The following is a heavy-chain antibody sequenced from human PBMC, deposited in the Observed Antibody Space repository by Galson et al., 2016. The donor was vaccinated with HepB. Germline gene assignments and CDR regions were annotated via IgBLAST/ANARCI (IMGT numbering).Heavy chain of an antibody. Sequence: ETLSLTCAVYGGSLRGYYWSWIRQPPGKGLEWIGEINHSGNTNYNPSLKSRVTMTVDASKNQFSLTLRSATAADTALYSCARISLRVGQDYWGQGTLVTVSS. D-gene: IGHD1-26*01. V-gene: IGHV4-34*01. CDR2: INHSGNT. CDR1: GGSLRGYY. CDR3: ARISLRVGQDY. J-gene: IGHJ4*02.